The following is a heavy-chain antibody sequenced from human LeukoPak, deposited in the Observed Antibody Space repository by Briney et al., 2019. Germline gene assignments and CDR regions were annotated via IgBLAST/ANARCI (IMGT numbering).Heavy chain of an antibody. CDR1: GYTFTGYY. CDR2: INPNSGGT. V-gene: IGHV1-2*02. Sequence: GASVKVSCKASGYTFTGYYMHWVRQAPGQGLEWMGWINPNSGGTNYAQKFQGRVTMTRDTSISTAYMELSRLRSDDTAVYYCARGYCSSTSCYFDWFHPWGQGTLVTVSS. D-gene: IGHD2-2*01. CDR3: ARGYCSSTSCYFDWFHP. J-gene: IGHJ5*02.